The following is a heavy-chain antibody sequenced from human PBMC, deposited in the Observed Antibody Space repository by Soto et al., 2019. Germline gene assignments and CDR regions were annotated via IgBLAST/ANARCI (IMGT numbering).Heavy chain of an antibody. D-gene: IGHD6-13*01. J-gene: IGHJ6*02. CDR2: IWYDGSNK. Sequence: QVQLVESGGGVVQPGRSLRLSCAASGFTFSSYGMHWVRQAPGKGLEWVAVIWYDGSNKYYADSVKGRCTISRDNSKNTLYLQMNSLRAEDTAVYYCARGGVDSSSWYGAGNYYYGMDVWGQGTTVTVSS. CDR3: ARGGVDSSSWYGAGNYYYGMDV. CDR1: GFTFSSYG. V-gene: IGHV3-33*01.